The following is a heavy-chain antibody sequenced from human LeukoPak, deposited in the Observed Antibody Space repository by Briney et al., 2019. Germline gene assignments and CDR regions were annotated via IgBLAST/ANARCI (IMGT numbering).Heavy chain of an antibody. J-gene: IGHJ4*02. V-gene: IGHV4-59*08. CDR1: GGSISSYY. D-gene: IGHD5-24*01. Sequence: SDTLSLTCTVSGGSISSYYWSWIRQPPGKGLEWMGYIYYSGSTNYNPSLKSRVTISVDTSKNQFSLKLSSVTAADTAVYYCGRREGYNSYYFDYWGQGTLVTVSS. CDR2: IYYSGST. CDR3: GRREGYNSYYFDY.